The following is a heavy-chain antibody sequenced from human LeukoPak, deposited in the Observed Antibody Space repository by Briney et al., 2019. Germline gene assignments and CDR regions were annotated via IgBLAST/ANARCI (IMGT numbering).Heavy chain of an antibody. Sequence: PGGSLRLSCAASGFTFSSYGMSWGRQGPGKGLEWVANIKQDGSEKYYVDSVKGRFTISRDNAKKSLYLQMHSLRAQNTAVSYCATTEIYSYDSSGYYWFAYWGQGPLVTVSS. CDR3: ATTEIYSYDSSGYYWFAY. D-gene: IGHD3-22*01. CDR2: IKQDGSEK. V-gene: IGHV3-7*01. CDR1: GFTFSSYG. J-gene: IGHJ4*02.